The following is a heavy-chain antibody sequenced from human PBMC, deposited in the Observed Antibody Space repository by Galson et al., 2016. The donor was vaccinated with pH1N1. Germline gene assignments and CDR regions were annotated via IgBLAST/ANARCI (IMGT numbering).Heavy chain of an antibody. CDR1: GYSFTSYW. V-gene: IGHV5-51*01. Sequence: QSGAEVKKPGESLKISCKGSGYSFTSYWIGWVRQMPGKGLEWMGIIYPDHSDARYSPSFQGQVTISADKSISTAYLQWSSLKASDTAIYYCARFLYGDYVGYFDYRGQGTLVTVSS. CDR2: IYPDHSDA. J-gene: IGHJ4*02. CDR3: ARFLYGDYVGYFDY. D-gene: IGHD4-17*01.